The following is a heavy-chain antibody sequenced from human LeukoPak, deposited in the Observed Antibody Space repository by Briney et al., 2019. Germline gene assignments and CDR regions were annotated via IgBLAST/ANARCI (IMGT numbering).Heavy chain of an antibody. Sequence: SETLSLTCTVSGGSISSYYWSWIRQPPGKGLEWIGYIYYSGSTNYNPSLKSRVTISVDTSKNQFSLKLSSVTAADTAVYYCARDTKTTMVRGVIIFYGMDVWGQGTTVTVSS. CDR3: ARDTKTTMVRGVIIFYGMDV. J-gene: IGHJ6*02. V-gene: IGHV4-59*01. CDR2: IYYSGST. CDR1: GGSISSYY. D-gene: IGHD3-10*01.